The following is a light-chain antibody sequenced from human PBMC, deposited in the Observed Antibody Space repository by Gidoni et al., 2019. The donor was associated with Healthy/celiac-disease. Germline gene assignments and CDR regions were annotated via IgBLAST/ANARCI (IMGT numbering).Light chain of an antibody. J-gene: IGKJ1*01. Sequence: DIQMTQSPSTLSASVGDRVTITCRASQSISSWLAWYQPKPGKAPKLLIYDASSLESGVPSRFSGSGSGTEFTLTISRLQPDDFANYYCQHQWTFGQGTKVEIK. CDR1: QSISSW. V-gene: IGKV1-5*01. CDR3: QHQWT. CDR2: DAS.